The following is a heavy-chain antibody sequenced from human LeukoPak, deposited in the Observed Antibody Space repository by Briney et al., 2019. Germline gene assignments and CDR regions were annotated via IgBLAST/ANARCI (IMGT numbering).Heavy chain of an antibody. D-gene: IGHD5-18*01. J-gene: IGHJ6*02. CDR3: TTDRPVDTAMVVYYYGMDV. Sequence: PGGSLRLSCAASGFTFSNAWMSWVRQAPGKGLEWVGRIKSKTDGGTTDYAAPVQGRLTISRDESKNTLYLQMNSLKTEDTAVYYCTTDRPVDTAMVVYYYGMDVWGQGTTVTVSS. V-gene: IGHV3-15*01. CDR1: GFTFSNAW. CDR2: IKSKTDGGTT.